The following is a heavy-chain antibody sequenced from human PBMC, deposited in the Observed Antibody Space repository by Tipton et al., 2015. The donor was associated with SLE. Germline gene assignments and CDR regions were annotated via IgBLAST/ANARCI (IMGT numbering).Heavy chain of an antibody. CDR1: GGSFSGYY. V-gene: IGHV4-34*01. J-gene: IGHJ3*02. CDR2: INHSGST. CDR3: ARRRIAAAGLWAFDI. Sequence: TLSLTCAVYGGSFSGYYWSWIRQPPGKGLEWIGEINHSGSTNYNPSLKSRVTISVDTSKNQFSLKLSSVTAADTAVYYCARRRIAAAGLWAFDIWGQGTMVTVSS. D-gene: IGHD6-13*01.